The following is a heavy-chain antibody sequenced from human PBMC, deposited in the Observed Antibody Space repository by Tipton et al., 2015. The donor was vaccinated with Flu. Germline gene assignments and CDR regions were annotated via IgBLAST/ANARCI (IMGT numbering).Heavy chain of an antibody. CDR3: AKEPPGY. J-gene: IGHJ4*02. CDR1: GDSIISTTYY. V-gene: IGHV4-39*07. Sequence: TLSLTCTVSGDSIISTTYYWAWIRQPPGKGLEWIGSVYYTGNTYYNPSLQSRLTISIDASKSQFSLTVRSVTATDTAVYYCAKEPPGYWGQGTLVTVSS. CDR2: VYYTGNT.